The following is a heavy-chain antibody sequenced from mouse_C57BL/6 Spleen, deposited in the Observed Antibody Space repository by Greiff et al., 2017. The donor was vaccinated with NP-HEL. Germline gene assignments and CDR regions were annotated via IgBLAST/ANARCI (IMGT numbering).Heavy chain of an antibody. CDR2: ISSGSSTI. J-gene: IGHJ2*01. CDR3: ARPSLDGYYFDY. Sequence: EVKLVESGGGLVKPGGSLKLSCAASGFTFSDYGMHWVRQAPEKGLEWVAYISSGSSTIYYADTVKGRFTISRDKAKNTLFLQMTSLRSEDTAMYYCARPSLDGYYFDYWGQGTTLTVSS. CDR1: GFTFSDYG. D-gene: IGHD2-3*01. V-gene: IGHV5-17*01.